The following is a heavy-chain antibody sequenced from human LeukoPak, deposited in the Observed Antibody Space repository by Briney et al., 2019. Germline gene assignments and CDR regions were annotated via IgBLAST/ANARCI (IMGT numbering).Heavy chain of an antibody. Sequence: SETLSLTCTVSGGSINNHYWSWIRQPPGKGLEWIAYIYSSGSTNYNPSLKSRVTVSVDTSRNQFSLTLTSVTAADTAVYYCARDRHGSGSAHSFDPWGQGILVTVSS. J-gene: IGHJ5*02. CDR2: IYSSGST. D-gene: IGHD3-10*01. CDR3: ARDRHGSGSAHSFDP. V-gene: IGHV4-59*11. CDR1: GGSINNHY.